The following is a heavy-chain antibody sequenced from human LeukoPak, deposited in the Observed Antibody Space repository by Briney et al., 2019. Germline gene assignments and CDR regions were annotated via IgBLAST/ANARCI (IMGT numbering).Heavy chain of an antibody. CDR1: GGSISGYH. CDR3: ARVAGYSYGYGIDY. CDR2: IYYSGST. Sequence: PSETLSLPCTVSGGSISGYHWSWIRQPPGKGLEWFGYIYYSGSTNYNPSLKSRVTISVDTSKNQFSLKLSSVTAADTAVYYCARVAGYSYGYGIDYWGQGTLVTVSS. D-gene: IGHD5-18*01. V-gene: IGHV4-59*01. J-gene: IGHJ4*02.